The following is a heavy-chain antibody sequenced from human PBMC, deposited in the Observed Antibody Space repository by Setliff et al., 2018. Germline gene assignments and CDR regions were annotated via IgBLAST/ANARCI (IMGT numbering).Heavy chain of an antibody. Sequence: GGSLRLSCAASAFTFKNYWMSWVRQAPGKGLEWVANIKGDGSEKFYLDSVKGRFTMSSDNSKNTLYLQMNSLRAEDTARYYCAKGKGPQPRPSLDYWGQGTLVTVSS. CDR2: IKGDGSEK. CDR1: AFTFKNYW. CDR3: AKGKGPQPRPSLDY. V-gene: IGHV3-7*03. J-gene: IGHJ4*02.